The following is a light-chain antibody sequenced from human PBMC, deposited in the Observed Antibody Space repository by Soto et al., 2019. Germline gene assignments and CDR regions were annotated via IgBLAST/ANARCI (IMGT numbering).Light chain of an antibody. J-gene: IGLJ1*01. CDR3: AAWDDSQSGRGV. CDR1: RSNIGSNY. CDR2: RNN. Sequence: QSVLTQSPSASGTPGPRVTISCSGSRSNIGSNYVYWYQQLPGTAPKLLIYRNNQRPSGVPDRFSGSKSGTSASLAISGLRSEDEADYYCAAWDDSQSGRGVFGTGTKVTV. V-gene: IGLV1-47*01.